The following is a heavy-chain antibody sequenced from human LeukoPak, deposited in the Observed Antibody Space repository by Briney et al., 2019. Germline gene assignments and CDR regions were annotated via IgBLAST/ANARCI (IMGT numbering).Heavy chain of an antibody. J-gene: IGHJ4*02. Sequence: GGSLRLSCAASGLTFINHNIYWVRQAPGKGLEWVSYISGRSSTTYYADSVKGRFTISRDSGKNSLYLQMNSLRDEDTAVYYCARERPASCYFDYWGLGTLVTVSS. CDR1: GLTFINHN. CDR3: ARERPASCYFDY. CDR2: ISGRSSTT. V-gene: IGHV3-48*02. D-gene: IGHD2-21*01.